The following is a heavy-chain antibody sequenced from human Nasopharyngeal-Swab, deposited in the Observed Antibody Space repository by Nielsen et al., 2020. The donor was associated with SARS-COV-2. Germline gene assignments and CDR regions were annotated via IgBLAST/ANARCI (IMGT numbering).Heavy chain of an antibody. Sequence: GESLKISCAASGFTFSSYAMTWVRQAPGKGLEWVSSISVNGASTYYAGPVKGRFTISRDNSKNTLYLQMDSLRAEDTAVYYCAKVRDGYNQGFDYWGQGTLVTVSS. V-gene: IGHV3-23*01. D-gene: IGHD5-24*01. CDR2: ISVNGAST. J-gene: IGHJ4*02. CDR3: AKVRDGYNQGFDY. CDR1: GFTFSSYA.